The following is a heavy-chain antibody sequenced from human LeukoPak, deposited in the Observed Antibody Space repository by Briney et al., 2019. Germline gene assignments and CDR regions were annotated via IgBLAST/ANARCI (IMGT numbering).Heavy chain of an antibody. CDR2: ISAYNSNT. V-gene: IGHV1-18*01. CDR3: ARDYPSYSSSSLFGDY. Sequence: WASVKVSCKPSGYTFTTYGITWVRQAPGQGLEWTGWISAYNSNTNYAQKLQGRVTMTTDTSTSTAYMELRSLRSDDTAVYYCARDYPSYSSSSLFGDYWGQGTLVTVSS. CDR1: GYTFTTYG. D-gene: IGHD6-6*01. J-gene: IGHJ4*02.